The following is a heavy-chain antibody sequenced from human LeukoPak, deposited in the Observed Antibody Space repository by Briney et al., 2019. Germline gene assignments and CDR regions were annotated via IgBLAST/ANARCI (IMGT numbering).Heavy chain of an antibody. CDR3: ARETGYGSSWPLHY. J-gene: IGHJ4*02. CDR2: ISYDGSTK. D-gene: IGHD6-13*01. CDR1: GFTFSSYA. Sequence: TGGSLRLSCAASGFTFSSYAMHCVRQAPGKGLEWVAYISYDGSTKNYADSVKGRFTISRDTSENTLYLQLNSLRPEDTAVYYCARETGYGSSWPLHYWGQGTLVTVSS. V-gene: IGHV3-30-3*01.